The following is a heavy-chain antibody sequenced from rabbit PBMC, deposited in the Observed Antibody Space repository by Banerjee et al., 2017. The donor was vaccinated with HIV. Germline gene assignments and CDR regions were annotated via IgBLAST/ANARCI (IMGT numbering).Heavy chain of an antibody. Sequence: QEQLEESGGDLVKPGASLTVTCTASGFSFSFSYWICWVRQAPGKGLEWIACIYSTTGSTYYASWAKGRFTISKTSSTTVTLQMTSLTDADTATYFCARGGTIYCWNLWGQGTLVTVS. D-gene: IGHD8-1*01. J-gene: IGHJ4*01. V-gene: IGHV1S45*01. CDR1: GFSFSFSYW. CDR3: ARGGTIYCWNL. CDR2: IYSTTGST.